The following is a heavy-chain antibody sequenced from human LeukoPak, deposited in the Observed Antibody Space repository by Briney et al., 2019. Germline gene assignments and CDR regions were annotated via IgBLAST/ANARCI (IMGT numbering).Heavy chain of an antibody. CDR3: ARGGRGALDI. J-gene: IGHJ3*02. Sequence: SETLSLTCTVSGGSISSYYWSWIRQPPGKGLEWIGYIYYSGSTNYNPSLKSRVTISVDTSKNQFSLKLSSVTAADTAVYYCARGGRGALDIWGQGTMVTVSS. V-gene: IGHV4-59*08. CDR2: IYYSGST. CDR1: GGSISSYY. D-gene: IGHD3-16*01.